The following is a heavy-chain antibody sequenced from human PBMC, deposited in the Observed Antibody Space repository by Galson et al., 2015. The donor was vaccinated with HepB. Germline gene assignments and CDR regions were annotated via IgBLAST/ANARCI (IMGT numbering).Heavy chain of an antibody. D-gene: IGHD4-17*01. Sequence: ETLSLTCTVSGGSISSSSYYWGWIRQAPGKGLEWVSGISGSGGSTYYADSVKGRFTISRDNSKNTLYLQMNSLRAEDTAVYYCAKAYGDSTSAFFDYWGQGTLVTVSS. J-gene: IGHJ4*02. CDR2: ISGSGGST. CDR3: AKAYGDSTSAFFDY. CDR1: GGSISSSSYY. V-gene: IGHV3-23*01.